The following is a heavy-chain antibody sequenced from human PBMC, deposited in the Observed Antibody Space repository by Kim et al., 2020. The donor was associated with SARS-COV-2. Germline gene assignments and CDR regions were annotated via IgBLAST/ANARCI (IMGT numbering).Heavy chain of an antibody. CDR1: GFTFSTYH. D-gene: IGHD3-22*01. CDR3: ARDGDYYDSAGYPDYFDS. J-gene: IGHJ4*02. V-gene: IGHV3-21*01. Sequence: GGSLRLSCAASGFTFSTYHMTWVRQAPGKGLEWLSSISRGGSSIFYADSVKGRFTISRDNAVNSLYLQLDSLRAEDTAVYYCARDGDYYDSAGYPDYFDSWGQGTLVTASS. CDR2: ISRGGSSI.